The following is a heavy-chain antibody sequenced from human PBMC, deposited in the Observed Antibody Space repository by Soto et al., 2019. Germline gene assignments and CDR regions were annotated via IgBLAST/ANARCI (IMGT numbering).Heavy chain of an antibody. CDR3: ARGPYTNYYLDS. Sequence: QVQLQESGPGLVKPSGTLSLTCAVSGASISTNNWWSWVRQPPGKGLEWIGEIYHSGNTNYNPSLKSRVPISVDKSNNQFSLKLSSVTAADTAVYYCARGPYTNYYLDSWGQGTLVTVSS. V-gene: IGHV4-4*02. D-gene: IGHD2-2*02. CDR2: IYHSGNT. J-gene: IGHJ4*02. CDR1: GASISTNNW.